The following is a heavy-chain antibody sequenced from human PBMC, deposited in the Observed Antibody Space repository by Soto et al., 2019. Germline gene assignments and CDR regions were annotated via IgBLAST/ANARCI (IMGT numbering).Heavy chain of an antibody. CDR3: ARGGYSSRWYCFDP. V-gene: IGHV1-8*01. J-gene: IGHJ5*02. CDR1: GYTFTSYD. CDR2: MNPNSGNT. Sequence: QVQLVQSGAEVKKPGASVKVYCQASGYTFTSYDINCVRQATGHGLAWMGWMNPNSGNTGYAQKFQGRVTMTSNTSISTAYMELRSLSYEDAAVDYCARGGYSSRWYCFDPWGQGTLLTVSS. D-gene: IGHD6-13*01.